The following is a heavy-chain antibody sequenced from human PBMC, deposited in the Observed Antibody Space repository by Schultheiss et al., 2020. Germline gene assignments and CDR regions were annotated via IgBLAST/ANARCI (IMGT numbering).Heavy chain of an antibody. Sequence: GGSLRLSCAASGFTFSAYGMSWVRQAPGKGLEWVSGITWNSGSIAYADSVKGRFTISRDNAKNSLYLQMNSLRDEDTAVYYCASDNGFLGPRAFDIWGQGTMVTVSS. J-gene: IGHJ3*02. CDR1: GFTFSAYG. CDR2: ITWNSGSI. V-gene: IGHV3-9*01. CDR3: ASDNGFLGPRAFDI. D-gene: IGHD3-3*01.